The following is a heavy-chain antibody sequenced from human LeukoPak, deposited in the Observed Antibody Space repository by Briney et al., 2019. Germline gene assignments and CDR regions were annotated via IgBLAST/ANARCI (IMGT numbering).Heavy chain of an antibody. J-gene: IGHJ4*02. D-gene: IGHD2-21*01. Sequence: ASVKVSCKASGYTFTTYGLSWVRQAPGQGLEWLGWISTYDDNIKYAQKLQGRVTMTTDTSTSTAYMELRSLRSDDTAVYYCARDGGPCGGDCYGYWGQGTLVTVSS. CDR1: GYTFTTYG. CDR3: ARDGGPCGGDCYGY. CDR2: ISTYDDNI. V-gene: IGHV1-18*01.